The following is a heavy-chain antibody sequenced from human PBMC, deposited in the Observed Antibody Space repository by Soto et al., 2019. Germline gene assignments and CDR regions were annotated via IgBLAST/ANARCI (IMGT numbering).Heavy chain of an antibody. Sequence: GWSLRLSCASSVFTFISYGMHWVRQAPGKGLEWVAVISYDGSNKYYADSVKGRFTISRDNSKNTLYLQMNSLRAEDTAVYYCAKPFPSDLTYHYDSSGFDYWGQGTLVTVSS. J-gene: IGHJ4*02. V-gene: IGHV3-30*18. CDR1: VFTFISYG. CDR2: ISYDGSNK. CDR3: AKPFPSDLTYHYDSSGFDY. D-gene: IGHD3-22*01.